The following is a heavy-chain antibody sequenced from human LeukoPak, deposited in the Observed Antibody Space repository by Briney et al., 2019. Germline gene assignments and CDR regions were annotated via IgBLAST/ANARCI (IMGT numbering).Heavy chain of an antibody. CDR1: GFTFRDAW. D-gene: IGHD2-21*02. CDR3: TTAVTGTLHFDY. Sequence: GGSLRLSCAASGFTFRDAWMTWVRQAPGKGLEWVGRIRSKTDGGTTDYAAPAKGRFTISRDDSKNTLYLQMNSLKTEDTAVYYCTTAVTGTLHFDYWGQGTLVTVSS. CDR2: IRSKTDGGTT. V-gene: IGHV3-15*01. J-gene: IGHJ4*02.